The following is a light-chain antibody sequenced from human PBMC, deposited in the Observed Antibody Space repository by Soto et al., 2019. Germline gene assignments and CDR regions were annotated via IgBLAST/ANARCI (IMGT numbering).Light chain of an antibody. Sequence: SVLTQPASVSGSPGQSITISCTGTSSDVGGYNYVSWYQQHPGKAPKLMIYDVSNRPSGVSNRFSGSKSGNTASLTISGLQAEDEADYYCSSYTSGSTLVFGGGTKVTV. CDR1: SSDVGGYNY. CDR2: DVS. CDR3: SSYTSGSTLV. V-gene: IGLV2-14*01. J-gene: IGLJ2*01.